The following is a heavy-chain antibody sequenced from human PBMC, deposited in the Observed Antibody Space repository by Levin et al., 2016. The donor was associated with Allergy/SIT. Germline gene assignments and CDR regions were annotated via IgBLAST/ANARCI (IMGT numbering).Heavy chain of an antibody. CDR2: IRYDGSNK. V-gene: IGHV3-30*02. D-gene: IGHD3-10*01. CDR3: AKGLQKRITMVRDSDEPLDY. J-gene: IGHJ4*02. Sequence: GESLKISCAASGFTFSSYGMHWVRQAPGKGLEWVAFIRYDGSNKYYADSVKGRFTISRDNSKNTLYLQMNSLRAEDTAVYYCAKGLQKRITMVRDSDEPLDYWGQGTLVTVSS. CDR1: GFTFSSYG.